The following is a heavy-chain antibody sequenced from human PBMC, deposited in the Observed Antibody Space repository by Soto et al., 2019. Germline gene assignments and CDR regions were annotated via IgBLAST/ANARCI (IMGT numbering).Heavy chain of an antibody. J-gene: IGHJ4*02. CDR2: IYYSGST. V-gene: IGHV4-59*01. CDR3: ARAGLWFGENTRSYYFDQ. D-gene: IGHD3-10*01. Sequence: PSETLSLTCTVSGDSISSNYWSWIRQPPGKGLEWIGYIYYSGSTTYNPSLKSRVTISVDTSKNQFSLKLSSVTAADTAVYYCARAGLWFGENTRSYYFDQWGQGTLVTVSS. CDR1: GDSISSNY.